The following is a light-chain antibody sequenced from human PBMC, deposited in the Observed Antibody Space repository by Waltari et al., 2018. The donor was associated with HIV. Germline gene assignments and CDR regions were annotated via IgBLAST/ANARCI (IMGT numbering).Light chain of an antibody. CDR1: QSLTSTY. J-gene: IGKJ4*01. V-gene: IGKV3-11*01. CDR3: QQRFNWPLT. CDR2: DAS. Sequence: EIVLTQSPATLSLSPGERATLSCRASQSLTSTYLAWYQQKPGQPPRLLIYDASKRVTGIPARFSGSGSGTDFTLSISSLEPEDFAVYYCQQRFNWPLTFGGGTKVDNK.